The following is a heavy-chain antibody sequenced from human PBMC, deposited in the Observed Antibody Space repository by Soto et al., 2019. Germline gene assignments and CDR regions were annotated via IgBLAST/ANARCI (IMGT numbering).Heavy chain of an antibody. J-gene: IGHJ4*02. CDR2: ISSSRSYI. V-gene: IGHV3-21*01. CDR1: GFTFSSYS. Sequence: EVQLVESGGGLVKPGGSLRLSCAASGFTFSSYSMNWVRQAPGKGLEWVSYISSSRSYIYYADSVKGRFTISRDNSKNKLYLQRNSLRAEDKSVYYCARAPYYYESRGYWAYWGQGTLVTVSS. CDR3: ARAPYYYESRGYWAY. D-gene: IGHD3-22*01.